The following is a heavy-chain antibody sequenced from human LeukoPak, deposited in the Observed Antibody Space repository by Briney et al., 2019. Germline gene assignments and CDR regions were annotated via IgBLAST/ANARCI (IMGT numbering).Heavy chain of an antibody. CDR3: AKDALISFRGAWSQSDY. Sequence: GGSLRLSCAASGFTFSSYAINWVRQAPGRGWDGVSGISGSGGSTYYADSVKGRFTISRDNSKNTLYLQMNSLRADDTAVYYCAKDALISFRGAWSQSDYWGQGTLVTVSS. CDR2: ISGSGGST. V-gene: IGHV3-23*01. CDR1: GFTFSSYA. J-gene: IGHJ4*02. D-gene: IGHD3-16*02.